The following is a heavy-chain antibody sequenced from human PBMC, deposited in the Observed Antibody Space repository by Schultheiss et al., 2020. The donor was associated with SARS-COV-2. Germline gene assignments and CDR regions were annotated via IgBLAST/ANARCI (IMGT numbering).Heavy chain of an antibody. J-gene: IGHJ6*02. CDR3: ARDLGVAGTYYYGMDV. D-gene: IGHD6-19*01. V-gene: IGHV4-59*12. CDR1: GGSFSGYY. Sequence: SETLSLTCAVYGGSFSGYYWSWIRQPPGKGLEWIGYIYYSGSTNYNPSLKSRVTISVDTSKNQFSLKLSSVTAADTAVYYCARDLGVAGTYYYGMDVWGQGTTVTVSS. CDR2: IYYSGST.